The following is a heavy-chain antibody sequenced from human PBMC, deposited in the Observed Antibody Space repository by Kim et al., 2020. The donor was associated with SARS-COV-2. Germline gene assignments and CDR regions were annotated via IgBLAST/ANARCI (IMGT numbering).Heavy chain of an antibody. CDR1: GGSISSSSYY. V-gene: IGHV4-39*07. CDR3: ARDRIAVAGTSYYYYGMDV. J-gene: IGHJ6*02. D-gene: IGHD6-19*01. Sequence: SETLSLTCTVSGGSISSSSYYWGWIRQPPGKGLEWIGSIYYSGSTYYNPSLKSRVTISVDTSKNQFSLKLSSVTAADTAVYYCARDRIAVAGTSYYYYGMDVWGQGTTVTVSS. CDR2: IYYSGST.